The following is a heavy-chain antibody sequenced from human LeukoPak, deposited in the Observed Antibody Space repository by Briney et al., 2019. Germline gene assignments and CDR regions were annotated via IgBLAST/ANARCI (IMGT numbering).Heavy chain of an antibody. CDR1: GSTSSRNF. V-gene: IGHV3-7*01. CDR2: INQDGSEK. CDR3: ASGAGWESGY. J-gene: IGHJ4*02. Sequence: GGSLRLACAVSGSTSSRNFMSWVRQTPEKGLEWVANINQDGSEKNYVDSVKGRFTISRDNAKNSLFLQMNSLRAEDTAIYYCASGAGWESGYWGQGTLVTVSS. D-gene: IGHD1-26*01.